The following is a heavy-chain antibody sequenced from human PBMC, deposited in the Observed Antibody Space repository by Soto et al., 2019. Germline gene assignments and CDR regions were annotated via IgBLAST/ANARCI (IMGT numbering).Heavy chain of an antibody. CDR3: ARTARDFYGVDV. J-gene: IGHJ6*02. CDR1: GFTFRNYD. CDR2: ISAAGDP. V-gene: IGHV3-13*05. Sequence: EVQLVESGGGLVQPGGSLRLSCEASGFTFRNYDMHWVRQGTGKGLEWVSGISAAGDPDYADSVEGRFTISRENAQNSFFLQRNSLRVGDTAVYYCARTARDFYGVDVWGQGTTVIVSS. D-gene: IGHD2-21*02.